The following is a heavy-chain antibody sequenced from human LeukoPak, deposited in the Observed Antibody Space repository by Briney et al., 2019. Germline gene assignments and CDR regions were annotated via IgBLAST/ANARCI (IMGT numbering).Heavy chain of an antibody. CDR1: GGSISSYY. CDR3: ARGSSSWPYYFDY. D-gene: IGHD6-13*01. Sequence: SETLSLTCTVSGGSISSYYWNWIRHPPRKGLEWIGYFYYSGSTNYNPSLKSRVTISGDTSKNQFSLKLSSVTAADTAMYYCARGSSSWPYYFDYWGQGTLVTVSS. V-gene: IGHV4-59*01. CDR2: FYYSGST. J-gene: IGHJ4*02.